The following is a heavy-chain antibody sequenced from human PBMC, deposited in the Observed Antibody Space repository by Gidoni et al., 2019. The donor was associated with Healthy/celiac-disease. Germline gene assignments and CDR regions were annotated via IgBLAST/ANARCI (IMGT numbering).Heavy chain of an antibody. CDR2: NYYSGST. Sequence: VHLPDSGPGLVKPSDTLSLTCPVSGGSISSYYWSWIRQPPGKGLEWIGYNYYSGSTNYNPSLKSRVTISVDTSKNQFSLKLSAVTAAETAVYYCARDGNWFDPWGQGTLVTVSS. V-gene: IGHV4-59*01. CDR3: ARDGNWFDP. J-gene: IGHJ5*02. CDR1: GGSISSYY.